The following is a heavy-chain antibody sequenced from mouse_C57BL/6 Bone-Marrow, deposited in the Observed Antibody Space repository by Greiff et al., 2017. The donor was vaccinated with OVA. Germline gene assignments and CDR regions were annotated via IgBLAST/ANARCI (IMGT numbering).Heavy chain of an antibody. V-gene: IGHV1-52*01. Sequence: QVQLQQPGAELVRPGSSVKLSCKASGYTFTSYWMHWVKQRPIQGLEWIGNIDPSDSETHYNQKFKDKATLTVDKSSSTAYMQLSSLTSEDSAVYYCARFYYGSSYVPWYFDVWGTGTTVTVSS. CDR2: IDPSDSET. CDR1: GYTFTSYW. CDR3: ARFYYGSSYVPWYFDV. J-gene: IGHJ1*03. D-gene: IGHD1-1*01.